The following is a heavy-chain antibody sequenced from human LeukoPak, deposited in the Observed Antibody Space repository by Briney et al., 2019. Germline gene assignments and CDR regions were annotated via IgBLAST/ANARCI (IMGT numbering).Heavy chain of an antibody. CDR2: INPNNGDT. CDR1: GYTFTSSF. Sequence: GASVKVSCKASGYTFTSSFIHWVRHAPGQGLEWMGWINPNNGDTKYPQEFEGRVTMTRDTSISTAYMELSSLRSDDTAVYYCARGDNWNDPGILDYWGQGTLVTVSS. CDR3: ARGDNWNDPGILDY. J-gene: IGHJ4*02. V-gene: IGHV1-2*02. D-gene: IGHD1-20*01.